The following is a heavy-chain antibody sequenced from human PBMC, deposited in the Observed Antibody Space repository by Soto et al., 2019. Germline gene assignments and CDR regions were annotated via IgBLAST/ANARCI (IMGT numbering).Heavy chain of an antibody. CDR1: GFSLSTSGVG. Sequence: QITLKESGPTLVKPTQTLTLTCTFSGFSLSTSGVGVGWIRQPPGKALEWLSLIYWDDDKRYSPSLRSRLTINQDTSKNQVVLTMTNMDPVEPATYSCIQRRCGGECLQSYASHYYYGMDVWGQGTTVTVSS. D-gene: IGHD2-21*01. V-gene: IGHV2-5*02. J-gene: IGHJ6*02. CDR3: IQRRCGGECLQSYASHYYYGMDV. CDR2: IYWDDDK.